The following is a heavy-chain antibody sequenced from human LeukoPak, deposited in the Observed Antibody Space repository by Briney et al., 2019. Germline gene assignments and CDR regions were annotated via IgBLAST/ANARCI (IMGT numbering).Heavy chain of an antibody. J-gene: IGHJ4*02. D-gene: IGHD3-10*01. CDR1: GFTFSDYY. CDR3: ARRLWFGEQPFDY. V-gene: IGHV3-11*01. CDR2: ISSSGSTI. Sequence: NPGGSLRLSCAASGFTFSDYYMSWIRQAPGKGLEWVSYISSSGSTIYYADSVKGRFTISRDNAKNSLYLQMNSLRAEDTAVYYCARRLWFGEQPFDYWGQGTLVTVSS.